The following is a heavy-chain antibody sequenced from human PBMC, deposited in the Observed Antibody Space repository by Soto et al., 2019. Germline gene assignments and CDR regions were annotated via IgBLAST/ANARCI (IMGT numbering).Heavy chain of an antibody. CDR1: GFTFSSYA. D-gene: IGHD3-10*01. J-gene: IGHJ4*02. CDR3: ARIWSYYGSGSYYTLDY. CDR2: ISYDGSNK. V-gene: IGHV3-30-3*01. Sequence: QVQLVESGGGVVQPGRSLRLSCAASGFTFSSYAMHWVRQAPGKGLEWVAVISYDGSNKYYADSVKGRFTISRDNSKNTLSLQMNRLRAEDTAVYYCARIWSYYGSGSYYTLDYWGQGTLVTVCS.